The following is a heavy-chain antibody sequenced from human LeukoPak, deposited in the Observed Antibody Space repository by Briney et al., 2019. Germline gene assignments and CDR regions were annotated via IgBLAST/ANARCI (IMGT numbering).Heavy chain of an antibody. CDR3: AKDGGAY. CDR1: GFTVSRNY. Sequence: PGGSLRLSCAASGFTVSRNYMTWVRQAPGKGLEWVSLIYVDGSTYYADSVKGRFTISRDTSNNTLYLQMNSLRTDDTAIYYRAKDGGAYWGQGTLVTVSS. CDR2: IYVDGST. V-gene: IGHV3-53*01. J-gene: IGHJ4*02.